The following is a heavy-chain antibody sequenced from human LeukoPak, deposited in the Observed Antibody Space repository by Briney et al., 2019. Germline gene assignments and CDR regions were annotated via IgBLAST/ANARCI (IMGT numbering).Heavy chain of an antibody. J-gene: IGHJ3*01. D-gene: IGHD6-19*01. CDR3: ARHHYASGRDALEL. CDR1: GYSLISYW. Sequence: GESLKISCQVSGYSLISYWIAWLRQMPGKGLEWMGIIYPGDSDSTYSPSFQGQVTLSVDKSINTAYLQLSSLKASDTAMYYCARHHYASGRDALELWGQGTMVTVSS. V-gene: IGHV5-51*01. CDR2: IYPGDSDS.